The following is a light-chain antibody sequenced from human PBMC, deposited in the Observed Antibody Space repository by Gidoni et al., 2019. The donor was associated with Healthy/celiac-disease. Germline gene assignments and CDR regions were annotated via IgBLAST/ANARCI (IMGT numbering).Light chain of an antibody. CDR1: QSVSSSY. CDR3: QQYDSSRGIT. Sequence: DIVLTPSSGTLSLSPGERATLSCRASQSVSSSYLAWYQQKPGQAPRLLIYGASSRATGIPDRFSGSGSGTEFTLTISRLEPEDVAVYYCQQYDSSRGITFGQGTRLEIK. J-gene: IGKJ5*01. V-gene: IGKV3-20*01. CDR2: GAS.